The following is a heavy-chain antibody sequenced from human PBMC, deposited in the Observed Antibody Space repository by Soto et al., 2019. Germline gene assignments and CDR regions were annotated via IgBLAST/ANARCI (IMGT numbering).Heavy chain of an antibody. CDR3: AKGRRFLEWLFDY. D-gene: IGHD3-3*01. Sequence: VGSLRLSCAASGFTFSSYAMSWVRQAPGKGLEWVSAISGSGGSTYYADSVKGRFTISRDNSKNTLYLLMNSLRAEDTAVYYCAKGRRFLEWLFDYWGQGTLVTVSS. J-gene: IGHJ4*02. CDR1: GFTFSSYA. V-gene: IGHV3-23*01. CDR2: ISGSGGST.